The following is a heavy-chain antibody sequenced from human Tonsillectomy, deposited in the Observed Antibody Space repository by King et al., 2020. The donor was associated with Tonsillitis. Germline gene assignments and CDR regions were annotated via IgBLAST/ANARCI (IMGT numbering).Heavy chain of an antibody. CDR3: ASQSAVDGEEYYYYGMDV. D-gene: IGHD6-19*01. CDR1: GFTFSSYS. CDR2: ISSSSNFI. Sequence: VQLVESGGGLVKPGGSLRLSCAASGFTFSSYSMNWVRQGPGKGLEWVSSISSSSNFIYYADSVKGRFTISRDNAKNSLYLQMNSLRAEDTAVYYCASQSAVDGEEYYYYGMDVWGQGTTVTVSS. V-gene: IGHV3-21*01. J-gene: IGHJ6*02.